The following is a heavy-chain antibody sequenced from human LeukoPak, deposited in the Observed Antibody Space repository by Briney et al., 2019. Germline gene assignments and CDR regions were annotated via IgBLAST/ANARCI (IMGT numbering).Heavy chain of an antibody. Sequence: PSETLSLTCAVYGGSFSGYYWSWIRQPPGKGLEWIGEINHSGSTNYNPSLKSRVTISVDTSKNQFSLKLSSVTAADTAVYYCARGRLLTYYYDSSGYSLGLDYWGQGTLVTVSS. CDR2: INHSGST. V-gene: IGHV4-34*01. D-gene: IGHD3-22*01. CDR1: GGSFSGYY. CDR3: ARGRLLTYYYDSSGYSLGLDY. J-gene: IGHJ4*02.